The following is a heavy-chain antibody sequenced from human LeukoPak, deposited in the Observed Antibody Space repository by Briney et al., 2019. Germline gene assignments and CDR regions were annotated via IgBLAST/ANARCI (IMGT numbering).Heavy chain of an antibody. V-gene: IGHV3-74*01. J-gene: IGHJ4*02. CDR1: GFTFSNYW. D-gene: IGHD6-6*01. CDR2: INIDGSST. Sequence: GGSLRLSCAASGFTFSNYWMHWVRQPPGKGLVWVSRINIDGSSTNYADSVKGRFTASRDNAKNTLFLQMNGLRVDDTATYYCVREYTTSSRRYFDYWGQGDLVTVSA. CDR3: VREYTTSSRRYFDY.